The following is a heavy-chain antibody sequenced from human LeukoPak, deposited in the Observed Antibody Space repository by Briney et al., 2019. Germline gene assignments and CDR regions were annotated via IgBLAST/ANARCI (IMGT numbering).Heavy chain of an antibody. CDR3: ARECDEEGWGSGETCLDP. V-gene: IGHV1-3*04. J-gene: IGHJ5*02. D-gene: IGHD2-21*01. Sequence: ASVKVSCKASGYTFSNYVIHWVRQAPGHRLEWMGRINTGNGDTKYSQKFQGRVTITRDTSASTAYMELNSLRSEDTGVYYCARECDEEGWGSGETCLDPWGQGTLVTVSS. CDR1: GYTFSNYV. CDR2: INTGNGDT.